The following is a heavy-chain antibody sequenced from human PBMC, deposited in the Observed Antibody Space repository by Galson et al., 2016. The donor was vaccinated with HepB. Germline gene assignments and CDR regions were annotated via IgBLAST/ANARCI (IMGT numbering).Heavy chain of an antibody. D-gene: IGHD5-18*01. CDR2: IYHVGNP. J-gene: IGHJ1*01. CDR3: AIEDTSTWYPHQY. Sequence: SETLSLTCAVSGGSISSSNWWSWVRQPPGKGLEWIGKIYHVGNPNYNPSLKSRVTISVDKSKNQFSLKLTSVTVADTALYYCAIEDTSTWYPHQYWGQGTLVTVSS. V-gene: IGHV4-4*02. CDR1: GGSISSSNW.